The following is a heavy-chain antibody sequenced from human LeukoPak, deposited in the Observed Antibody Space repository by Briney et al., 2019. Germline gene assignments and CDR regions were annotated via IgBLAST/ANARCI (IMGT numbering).Heavy chain of an antibody. J-gene: IGHJ4*02. D-gene: IGHD4-17*01. CDR2: ISSSSSYI. V-gene: IGHV3-21*01. CDR3: ARDDSYGDYPGFDY. CDR1: GXTFSSYS. Sequence: PGGSLRLSCSASGXTFSSYSMNWVRQAPGKGLEWVSSISSSSSYIYYADSVKGRFTISRDNAKNSLYLQMNSLRAEDTAVYYCARDDSYGDYPGFDYWGQGTLDTVSS.